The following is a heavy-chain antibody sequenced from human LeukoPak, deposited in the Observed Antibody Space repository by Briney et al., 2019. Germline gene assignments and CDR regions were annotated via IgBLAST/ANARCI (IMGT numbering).Heavy chain of an antibody. V-gene: IGHV4-34*01. CDR1: GGSFSGYY. J-gene: IGHJ5*02. CDR2: INHSGST. CDR3: ARHIRYGDYVRRFDP. Sequence: PSETLSLTCAVYGGSFSGYYWSWIRKPPGKGLEWIGEINHSGSTNYNPSLKSRVTISVDTSKNQFSLKLGSVTAADTAVYYCARHIRYGDYVRRFDPWGQGTLVTVSS. D-gene: IGHD4-17*01.